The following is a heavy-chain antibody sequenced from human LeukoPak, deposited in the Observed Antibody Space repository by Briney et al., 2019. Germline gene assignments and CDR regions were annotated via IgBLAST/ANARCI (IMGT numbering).Heavy chain of an antibody. CDR1: GGSISSYY. CDR2: FYYSVST. J-gene: IGHJ5*02. D-gene: IGHD3-10*01. Sequence: SEPLSLPCTVSGGSISSYYWSWIRQPPGKGLEWIGYFYYSVSTNYNHSLKSRVTISVDTSKNQFSLKLSSVTAADTAVYYCASQEATWFGDIIGSWFDPWGQGTLVTVSS. CDR3: ASQEATWFGDIIGSWFDP. V-gene: IGHV4-59*01.